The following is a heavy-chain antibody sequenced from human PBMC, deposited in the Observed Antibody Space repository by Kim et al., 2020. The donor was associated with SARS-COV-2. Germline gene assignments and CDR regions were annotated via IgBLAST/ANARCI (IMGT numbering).Heavy chain of an antibody. CDR3: TTDEDCGGDCYSGY. J-gene: IGHJ4*02. D-gene: IGHD2-21*02. V-gene: IGHV3-15*01. Sequence: AAPVKGRFTISRDDSKNTLYLQMNSLKTEDTAVYYCTTDEDCGGDCYSGYWGQGTLVTVSS.